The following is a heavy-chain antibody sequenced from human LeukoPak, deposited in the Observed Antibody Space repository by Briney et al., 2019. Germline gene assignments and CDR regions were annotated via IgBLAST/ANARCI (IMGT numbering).Heavy chain of an antibody. D-gene: IGHD3-9*01. J-gene: IGHJ4*02. CDR3: ARGAYDILTGYLFDY. V-gene: IGHV1-69*13. CDR2: IIPIFGTA. CDR1: GGTFSSYT. Sequence: GASVKVCCKASGGTFSSYTISWVRQAPGQGLEWMGGIIPIFGTANYAQKFQGRVTITADESTSTAYMELSSLRSEDTAVYYCARGAYDILTGYLFDYWGQGTLVTVSS.